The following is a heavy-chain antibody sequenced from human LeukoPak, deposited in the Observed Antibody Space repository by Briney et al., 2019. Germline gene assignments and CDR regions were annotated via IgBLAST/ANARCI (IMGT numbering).Heavy chain of an antibody. CDR3: ARQAAAGTAPHWFDP. D-gene: IGHD6-13*01. CDR2: IIPIFGTA. J-gene: IGHJ5*02. CDR1: GYTFTSYG. Sequence: SVKVSCKASGYTFTSYGISWVRQAPGQGLEWMGGIIPIFGTANYAQKFQGRVTITADESTSTAYMELSSLRSEDTAVYYCARQAAAGTAPHWFDPWGQGTLVTVSS. V-gene: IGHV1-69*13.